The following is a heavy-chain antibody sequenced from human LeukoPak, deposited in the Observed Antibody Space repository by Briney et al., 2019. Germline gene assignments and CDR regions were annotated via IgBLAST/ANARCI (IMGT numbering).Heavy chain of an antibody. CDR3: AKDARRSSGWYFFDH. CDR2: ISDSGDST. V-gene: IGHV3-23*01. CDR1: GFAFSSQA. D-gene: IGHD6-13*01. Sequence: QSGGSLRLSCAASGFAFSSQAMGWVRQAPGKGLEWVSVISDSGDSTYYADSVKGRFTISRDNSKNTLYLQMNSLRAEDTARYYCAKDARRSSGWYFFDHWGQGTLVTVSS. J-gene: IGHJ4*02.